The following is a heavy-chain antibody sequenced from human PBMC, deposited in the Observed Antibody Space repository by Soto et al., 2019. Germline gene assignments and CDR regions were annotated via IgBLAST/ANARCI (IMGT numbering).Heavy chain of an antibody. Sequence: SGPTLVNPTETLTLTCTVSGFSLSNARMGVSWIRQPPGKALEWLAHIFSNDEKSYSTSLKSRLTISKDTSKSQVVLTMTNMDPVDTATYYCARTFITIFGVDYYYYGMDVWGQGTTVTVSS. CDR1: GFSLSNARMG. V-gene: IGHV2-26*01. J-gene: IGHJ6*02. CDR3: ARTFITIFGVDYYYYGMDV. D-gene: IGHD3-3*01. CDR2: IFSNDEK.